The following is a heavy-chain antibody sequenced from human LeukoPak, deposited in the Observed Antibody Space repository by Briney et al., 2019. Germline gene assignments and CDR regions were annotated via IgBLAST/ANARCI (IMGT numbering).Heavy chain of an antibody. CDR2: IYYSGST. Sequence: PSETLPLTCTVSGGSISSYYWSWIRQSPGKGLEWIGYIYYSGSTNYNPSLKSRVTTSVDTSKNQFSLKLSSVTAADTAVYYCARTGYYYYMDVWGKGTTVTVSS. V-gene: IGHV4-59*01. CDR3: ARTGYYYYMDV. CDR1: GGSISSYY. J-gene: IGHJ6*03.